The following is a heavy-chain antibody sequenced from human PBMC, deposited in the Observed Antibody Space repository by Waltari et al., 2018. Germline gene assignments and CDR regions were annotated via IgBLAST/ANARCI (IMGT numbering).Heavy chain of an antibody. CDR2: INQDGSEK. Sequence: EVQLVESGGGLVQPGGSLRLSCAACGFTFRTNWMTWVRQAPGKGLEWVANINQDGSEKYSVESVKGRFTISRDNAKNSLYLQLNSLRADDTAVYYCTRGGDDSSWYWRNWGQGTLVTVSA. D-gene: IGHD6-13*01. V-gene: IGHV3-7*01. CDR1: GFTFRTNW. CDR3: TRGGDDSSWYWRN. J-gene: IGHJ4*02.